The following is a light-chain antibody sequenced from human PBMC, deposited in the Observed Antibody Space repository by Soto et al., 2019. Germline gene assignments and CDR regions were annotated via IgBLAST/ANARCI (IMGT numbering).Light chain of an antibody. CDR2: YDS. J-gene: IGLJ7*01. CDR3: QVWDSSSDHRAV. CDR1: NIGSKS. Sequence: SYELTQPPSVSVAPGKTARITCGGNNIGSKSVHWYQQKPGQAPVLVIYYDSDRPSGIPERFSGSNSGNTATLTISRVEAGDEAAYYCQVWDSSSDHRAVFGGGTQLTVL. V-gene: IGLV3-21*04.